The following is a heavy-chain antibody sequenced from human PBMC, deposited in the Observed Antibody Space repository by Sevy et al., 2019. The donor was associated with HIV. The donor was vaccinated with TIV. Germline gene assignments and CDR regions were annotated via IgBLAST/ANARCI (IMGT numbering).Heavy chain of an antibody. J-gene: IGHJ4*02. CDR3: ARDLEFYDNGDYGPAFMPDY. CDR1: GFTVSGNY. Sequence: GGSLRLSCEASGFTVSGNYMAWVRLAPGKGLEWVSLIDSGGSTYYADSVKGRFTISRDIAKNTLHLQMNSLRGEDTAGYYCARDLEFYDNGDYGPAFMPDYWGQGTLVTVSS. V-gene: IGHV3-66*01. CDR2: IDSGGST. D-gene: IGHD4-17*01.